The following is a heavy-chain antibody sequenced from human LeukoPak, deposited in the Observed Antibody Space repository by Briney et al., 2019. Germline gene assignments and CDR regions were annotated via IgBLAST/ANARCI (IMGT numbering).Heavy chain of an antibody. Sequence: PGGSLRLSCAASAFTFSSNAMSWVRQAPGEGMEWVSAISGSGGSTYYAGSVKGRFTISRDNSNNTLYLQMNSLRAEDTAVYYCAKQNYASGILGDFQHWGQGTLVTVSS. CDR3: AKQNYASGILGDFQH. J-gene: IGHJ1*01. CDR1: AFTFSSNA. D-gene: IGHD3-10*01. CDR2: ISGSGGST. V-gene: IGHV3-23*01.